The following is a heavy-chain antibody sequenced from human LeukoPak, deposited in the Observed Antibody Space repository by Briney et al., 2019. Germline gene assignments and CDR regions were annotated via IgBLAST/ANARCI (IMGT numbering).Heavy chain of an antibody. V-gene: IGHV4-34*01. J-gene: IGHJ3*02. CDR1: GGSLTDYY. CDR2: INHSGST. CDR3: ARRVRGVHDAFDI. Sequence: SETLSLTCAVYGGSLTDYYWTWIRQPPGKGLEWIGEINHSGSTNYDPSLKSRVTISVDTSKNHFSLKLNSMTAADTAVYYCARRVRGVHDAFDIWGQGTMVTVSS. D-gene: IGHD3-10*01.